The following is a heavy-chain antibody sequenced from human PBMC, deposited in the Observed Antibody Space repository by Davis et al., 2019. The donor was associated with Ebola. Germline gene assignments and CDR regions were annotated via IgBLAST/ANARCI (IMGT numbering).Heavy chain of an antibody. CDR3: TTTTVTTEGVDY. Sequence: PGGSLRLSCAASGFTFSGSAMHWVRQASGKGLEWVGRIRSKANSYATAYAASVKGRFTISRDDSKNTAYLQMNSLKTEDTAVYYCTTTTVTTEGVDYWGQGTLVTVSS. CDR1: GFTFSGSA. J-gene: IGHJ4*02. V-gene: IGHV3-73*01. D-gene: IGHD4-17*01. CDR2: IRSKANSYAT.